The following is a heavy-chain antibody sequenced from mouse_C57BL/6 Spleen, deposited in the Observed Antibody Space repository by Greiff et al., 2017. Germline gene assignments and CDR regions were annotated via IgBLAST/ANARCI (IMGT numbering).Heavy chain of an antibody. J-gene: IGHJ2*01. Sequence: QVQLQQPGAELVKPGASVKLSCKASGYTFTSYWMHWVKQRPGQGLEWIGMIHPNSGSTNYNEKFKSKATLTVDKSSSTAYMQLSSLTSADSAVYSCAAPLFGSSGFDYWGQGTTLTVSS. D-gene: IGHD1-1*01. CDR3: AAPLFGSSGFDY. CDR2: IHPNSGST. V-gene: IGHV1-64*01. CDR1: GYTFTSYW.